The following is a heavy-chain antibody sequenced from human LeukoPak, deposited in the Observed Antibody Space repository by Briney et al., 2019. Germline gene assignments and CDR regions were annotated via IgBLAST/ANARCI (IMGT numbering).Heavy chain of an antibody. CDR2: ISYDGSNK. Sequence: GTSLRLSCVASGFTFSSYAMHWVRQAPGKGLEWVAVISYDGSNKYYADSVKGRFTISRDNSKNTLYLQMNSLRAEDTAVYYCARLNGDYGGVWGQGTLVTVSS. CDR1: GFTFSSYA. J-gene: IGHJ4*02. CDR3: ARLNGDYGGV. D-gene: IGHD4-17*01. V-gene: IGHV3-30-3*01.